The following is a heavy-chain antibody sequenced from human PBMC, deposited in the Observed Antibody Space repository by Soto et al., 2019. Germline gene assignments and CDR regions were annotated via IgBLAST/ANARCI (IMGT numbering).Heavy chain of an antibody. Sequence: TLSLTCVVSGGSLSDYFWSWIRQPPGMALEWIGEINHLGSINYHPSLKSRVTMSVDTSKNQFSLTLNSVTAADTATYYCARGGISHWAYFYYMDVWDRGTTVTVSS. D-gene: IGHD2-21*01. CDR2: INHLGSI. V-gene: IGHV4-34*01. J-gene: IGHJ6*03. CDR3: ARGGISHWAYFYYMDV. CDR1: GGSLSDYF.